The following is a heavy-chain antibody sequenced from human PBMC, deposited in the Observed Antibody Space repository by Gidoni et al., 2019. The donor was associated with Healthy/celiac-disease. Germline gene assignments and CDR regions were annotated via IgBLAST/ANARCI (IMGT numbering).Heavy chain of an antibody. V-gene: IGHV3-21*01. J-gene: IGHJ4*02. D-gene: IGHD6-13*01. CDR2: ISSSSSYI. Sequence: EVQLVESGGGLVKPGGSLRLSCAASGFTFSSYSMNWVRQAPGKGLGWVSSISSSSSYIYYADSVKGRFTISRDNAKNSLYLQMNSLRAEDTAVYYCAGEKGYSSSWFDYWGQGTLVTVSS. CDR3: AGEKGYSSSWFDY. CDR1: GFTFSSYS.